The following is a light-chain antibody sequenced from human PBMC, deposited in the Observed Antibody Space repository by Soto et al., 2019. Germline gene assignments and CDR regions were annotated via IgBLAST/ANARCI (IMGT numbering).Light chain of an antibody. J-gene: IGLJ2*01. CDR2: DVN. CDR1: SSDVGAYNY. CDR3: ASYTSSGTVL. Sequence: QSALTQPASVFGSPGQSISISCTGTSSDVGAYNYVSWYQQYSGKAPKLMIYDVNSRPLGVSNRFSGSKSGSTASLTISGLQAEDEANYYCASYTSSGTVLFGGGTTLTVL. V-gene: IGLV2-14*03.